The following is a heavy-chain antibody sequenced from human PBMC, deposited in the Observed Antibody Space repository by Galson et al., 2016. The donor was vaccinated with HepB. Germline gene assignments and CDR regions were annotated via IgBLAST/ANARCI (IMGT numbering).Heavy chain of an antibody. CDR2: ISGSGRTT. Sequence: SLRLSCAASGFTFSSYAMSWVRQAPGKGLEWVSAISGSGRTTYYADSVKGRFTISRDNSKNTLYLQINSLRAEDTAVYYCARVRVGATFTDAFDIWGQGTMVTVSS. CDR1: GFTFSSYA. CDR3: ARVRVGATFTDAFDI. V-gene: IGHV3-23*01. J-gene: IGHJ3*02. D-gene: IGHD1-26*01.